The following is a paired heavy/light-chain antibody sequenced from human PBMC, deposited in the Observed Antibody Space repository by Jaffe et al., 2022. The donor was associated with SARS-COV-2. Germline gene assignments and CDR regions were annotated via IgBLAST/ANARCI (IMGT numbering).Heavy chain of an antibody. Sequence: QVQLQESGPGLVKPSQTLSLNCTVSGGPIDSGYYYWSWIRQPAGKGLEWIGRVSTSGSADYNPSLKSRVTISLDTSRNQFSVKMTSVTAADTAVYFCARLRDYDSWTGYKFFDVWGQGALVTVSS. CDR1: GGPIDSGYYY. CDR2: VSTSGSA. CDR3: ARLRDYDSWTGYKFFDV. J-gene: IGHJ4*02. D-gene: IGHD3-3*01. V-gene: IGHV4-61*02.
Light chain of an antibody. CDR1: SSDIGSYNL. Sequence: QSALTQPASVSGSPGESITISCTGTSSDIGSYNLVSWYRHHPGKAPRLLIFEGTKRPLGISDRFSGSKSGDTASLTISGLQPDDEAHYYCCSYAGDVTYVIFGGGTKLTVL. CDR2: EGT. V-gene: IGLV2-23*01. J-gene: IGLJ2*01. CDR3: CSYAGDVTYVI.